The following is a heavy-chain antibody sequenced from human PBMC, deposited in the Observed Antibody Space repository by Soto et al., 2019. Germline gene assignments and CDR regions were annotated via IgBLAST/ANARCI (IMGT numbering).Heavy chain of an antibody. D-gene: IGHD3-16*01. J-gene: IGHJ4*02. CDR1: GFTFSTYA. Sequence: EVQLLESGGGLVQPGGSLRLSCVGVGFTFSTYAMRWVRQAPGKGLEWVSGISGSGDNTYYADSVKGRFTISRDNSKNTLFLQMNSLRVEDTAVYYCAKDWGYWGQGTLVTVSS. CDR2: ISGSGDNT. CDR3: AKDWGY. V-gene: IGHV3-23*01.